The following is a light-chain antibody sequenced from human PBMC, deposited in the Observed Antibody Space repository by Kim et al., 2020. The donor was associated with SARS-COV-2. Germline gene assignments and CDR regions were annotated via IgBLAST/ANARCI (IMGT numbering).Light chain of an antibody. CDR1: VLAKKY. Sequence: SYELTQPSSVSVSPGQTARITCSGDVLAKKYARWFQQKPGQAPVLVIYKDNERPSGIPERFSGSSSGTTVTLTISGAHVEDEADYYCYSAADNSRVFGGGTQLTVL. J-gene: IGLJ3*02. CDR3: YSAADNSRV. CDR2: KDN. V-gene: IGLV3-27*01.